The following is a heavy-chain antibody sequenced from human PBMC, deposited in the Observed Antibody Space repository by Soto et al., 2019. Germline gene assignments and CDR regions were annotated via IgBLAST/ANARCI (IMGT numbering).Heavy chain of an antibody. V-gene: IGHV1-69*02. CDR3: ASSPYYYGSGRLDAFDI. CDR1: GGTFSTYT. J-gene: IGHJ3*02. CDR2: IIPIIDMP. Sequence: QVQLVQSGAEVKKPGSSVKVSCKASGGTFSTYTFSWVRQAPGQGLEWMGRIIPIIDMPNYAQNFRGRVTITADKSTSTAYMELSSLRSEDTAMYYCASSPYYYGSGRLDAFDIWGHGTMVTVSS. D-gene: IGHD3-10*01.